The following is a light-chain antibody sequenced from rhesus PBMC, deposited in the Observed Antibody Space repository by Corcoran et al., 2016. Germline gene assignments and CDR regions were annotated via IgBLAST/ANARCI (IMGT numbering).Light chain of an antibody. CDR2: KAS. V-gene: IGKV1-21*01. CDR1: QDSSKW. Sequence: DIQMTQSPSSPSASVGDRVTITCRASQDSSKWIAWYQQKPGKAPKLLIYKASILESGVPSRFSGSGSGTEFTLTITSLQPEDFATYYCHQHHTAPQTFGLGTKVEIK. CDR3: HQHHTAPQT. J-gene: IGKJ1*01.